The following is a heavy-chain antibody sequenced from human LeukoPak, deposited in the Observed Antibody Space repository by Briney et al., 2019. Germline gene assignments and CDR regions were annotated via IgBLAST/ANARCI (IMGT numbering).Heavy chain of an antibody. CDR3: ATDFMPPTAY. D-gene: IGHD1-1*01. CDR2: FDPEDGET. V-gene: IGHV1-24*01. J-gene: IGHJ4*02. CDR1: GYTLSELS. Sequence: ASVKVSCKVSGYTLSELSMHWVRQAPGKGLEWMGGFDPEDGETIYPQKFQGRVTMTEDTSTDTAYMELSSLTYEDTAVYYCATDFMPPTAYWGQGTLVTVSS.